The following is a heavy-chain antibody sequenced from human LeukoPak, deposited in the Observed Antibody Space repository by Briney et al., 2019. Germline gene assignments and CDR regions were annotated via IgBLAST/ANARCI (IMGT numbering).Heavy chain of an antibody. D-gene: IGHD1-26*01. J-gene: IGHJ4*02. CDR1: GFTFSSYA. CDR2: ISGSGGST. V-gene: IGHV3-23*01. Sequence: PGGSLRLSCAASGFTFSSYAMSWVRQAPGKGLEWVSTISGSGGSTYYADSVKGRFTISRDNAKNSLYLQMNSLRAEDTAVYYCARARPGSSGSPYYFDYWGQGTLVTVSS. CDR3: ARARPGSSGSPYYFDY.